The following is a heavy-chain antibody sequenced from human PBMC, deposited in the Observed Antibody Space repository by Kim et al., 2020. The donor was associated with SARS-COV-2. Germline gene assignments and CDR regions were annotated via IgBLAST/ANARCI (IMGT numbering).Heavy chain of an antibody. V-gene: IGHV1-69*01. D-gene: IGHD4-17*01. Sequence: NYAQKFQGRVTSTADESTSTAYMELSSLRSEDTAVYYCARDPYGDYYFDYWGQGTLVTVSS. CDR3: ARDPYGDYYFDY. J-gene: IGHJ4*02.